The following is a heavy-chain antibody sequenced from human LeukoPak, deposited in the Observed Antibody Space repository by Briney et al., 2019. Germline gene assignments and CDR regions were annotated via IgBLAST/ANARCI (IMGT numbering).Heavy chain of an antibody. D-gene: IGHD6-13*01. Sequence: PGGSLRLSCAASGFTVSSNYMSWVRQAPGKGLEWVSVIYSGGNTYYADSVKGRFTISRDNSQNTVYLQMNSMRAEDTAVYYCASALAAASHTSFDHWGQGTLVTVSS. J-gene: IGHJ4*02. CDR1: GFTVSSNY. CDR3: ASALAAASHTSFDH. CDR2: IYSGGNT. V-gene: IGHV3-66*01.